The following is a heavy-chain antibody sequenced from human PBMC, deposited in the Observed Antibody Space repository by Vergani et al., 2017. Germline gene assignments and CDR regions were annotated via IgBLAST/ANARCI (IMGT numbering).Heavy chain of an antibody. CDR3: ARVPMTTVTTRVPYSGWLDP. CDR2: IYYSGST. Sequence: QVQLQESGPGLVKPSQTLSLTCTISGGSISSGSYYSSWIRQLPGKGLEWIGSIYYSGSTYYNPSLKSRVTISVDTSKNQFSLKLSSVTAADTAVYYCARVPMTTVTTRVPYSGWLDPWGQGTLVTVSS. D-gene: IGHD4-17*01. V-gene: IGHV4-31*03. J-gene: IGHJ5*02. CDR1: GGSISSGSYY.